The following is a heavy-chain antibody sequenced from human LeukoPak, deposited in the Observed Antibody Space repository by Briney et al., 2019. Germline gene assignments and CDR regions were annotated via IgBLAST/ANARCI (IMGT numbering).Heavy chain of an antibody. CDR1: GGSFSGYY. CDR2: INHSGST. D-gene: IGHD2-15*01. Sequence: SETLSLTCAVYGGSFSGYYWSWIRQPLGKGLEWIGEINHSGSTNYNPSLKSRVTISVDTSKNQFSLKLSSVAAADTAVYYCARDGVDSFSTRVDYWGQGTLVTVSS. J-gene: IGHJ4*02. CDR3: ARDGVDSFSTRVDY. V-gene: IGHV4-34*01.